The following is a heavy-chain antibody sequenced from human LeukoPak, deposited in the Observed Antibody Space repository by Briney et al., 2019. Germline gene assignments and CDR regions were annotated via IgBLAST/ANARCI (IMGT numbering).Heavy chain of an antibody. CDR1: GFTFDDYA. CDR3: AKDTYGSGSYYRGIFDY. CDR2: ISWDGGST. Sequence: PGGSLRLSCAASGFTFDDYAMHWVRQAPGKGLEWVSLISWDGGSTYYADSVKGRFTISRDNSKNSLYLQMNSLRAEDTALYYCAKDTYGSGSYYRGIFDYWGQGTLVTVSS. D-gene: IGHD3-10*01. V-gene: IGHV3-43D*03. J-gene: IGHJ4*02.